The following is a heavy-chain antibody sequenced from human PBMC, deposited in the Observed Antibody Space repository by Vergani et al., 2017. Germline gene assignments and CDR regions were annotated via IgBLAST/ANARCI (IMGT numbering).Heavy chain of an antibody. D-gene: IGHD4-17*01. Sequence: EVQLLESGGGLVQPGGSLRLSCAASGFTFSSYAMSWVRQAPGKGLEWVSSISSSSSYIYYADSVKGRFTISRDNAKNSLYLQMNSLRAEDTAVYYCARELTTTVDYRGQGTLVTVSS. V-gene: IGHV3-21*01. CDR3: ARELTTTVDY. CDR2: ISSSSSYI. J-gene: IGHJ4*02. CDR1: GFTFSSYA.